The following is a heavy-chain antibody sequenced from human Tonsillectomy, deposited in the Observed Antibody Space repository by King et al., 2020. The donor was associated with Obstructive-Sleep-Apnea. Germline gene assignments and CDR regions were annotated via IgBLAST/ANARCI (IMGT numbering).Heavy chain of an antibody. CDR2: IYYSGST. CDR1: GGSISSYY. CDR3: ARLTDIVVVVADPYFDY. D-gene: IGHD2-15*01. V-gene: IGHV4-59*01. J-gene: IGHJ4*02. Sequence: QLQESGPGLVKPSETLSLTCTVSGGSISSYYWSWIRQPPGKGLGWIGCIYYSGSTNYNPSLKSRVTISVDTSKNQSSLKLSSVTAADTAVYYCARLTDIVVVVADPYFDYWGQGTLVTVSS.